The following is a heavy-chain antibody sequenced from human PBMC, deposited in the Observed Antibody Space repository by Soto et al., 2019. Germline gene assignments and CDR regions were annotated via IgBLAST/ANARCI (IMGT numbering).Heavy chain of an antibody. Sequence: SLRLSCVASGFTLDDHAMHWVRQLPGKGLEWVSGVSWSSSNRRYADCVRGRFTISRDNARNFLFLQMDSLRPEDSALYYCTRGGGGAFKAAAGTGQGRAPWGEGTWVTAPQ. CDR1: GFTLDDHA. CDR2: VSWSSSNR. D-gene: IGHD6-25*01. CDR3: TRGGGGAFKAAAGTGQGRAP. V-gene: IGHV3-9*01. J-gene: IGHJ5*02.